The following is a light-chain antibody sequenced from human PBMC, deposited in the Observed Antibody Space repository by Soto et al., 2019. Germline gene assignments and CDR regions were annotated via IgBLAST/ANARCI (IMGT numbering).Light chain of an antibody. CDR2: GAS. J-gene: IGKJ5*01. CDR1: QNVMYN. Sequence: EIVLSQSPATISVSPGLRGTLSCTARQNVMYNLAWYQQKPGQAPRLLIYGASTRATGIPARFSGSGYGTEFTLTISSLQSEDFAVYYCQQYNYWPPKIPFGQVTLLEI. V-gene: IGKV3-15*01. CDR3: QQYNYWPPKIP.